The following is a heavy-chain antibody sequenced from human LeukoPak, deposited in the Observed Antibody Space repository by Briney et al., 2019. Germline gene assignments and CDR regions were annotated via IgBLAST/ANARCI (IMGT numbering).Heavy chain of an antibody. J-gene: IGHJ3*02. CDR2: IIPILGIA. Sequence: AAVKVSCKASGCTFSSYAISWVRQAPGQGLEWMGRIIPILGIANYAQKFQGRVTITADKSTSTAYMELSSLRSEDTAVYYCGRDGRSSSSNAFDIWGQGTMVTVSS. CDR3: GRDGRSSSSNAFDI. V-gene: IGHV1-69*04. D-gene: IGHD6-6*01. CDR1: GCTFSSYA.